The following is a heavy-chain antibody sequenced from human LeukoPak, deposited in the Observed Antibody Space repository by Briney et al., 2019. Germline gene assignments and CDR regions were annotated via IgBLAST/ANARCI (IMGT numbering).Heavy chain of an antibody. V-gene: IGHV1-69*13. CDR3: ATPSTIFGVVTPGGMDV. D-gene: IGHD3-3*01. Sequence: ASVKVSCKASGGTFSSYAISWERQAPGQGLEWMGGIIPIFGTANYAQKFQGRVTVTADESTSTAYMELSSLRSEDTAVYYCATPSTIFGVVTPGGMDVWGQGTTVTVSS. CDR2: IIPIFGTA. J-gene: IGHJ6*02. CDR1: GGTFSSYA.